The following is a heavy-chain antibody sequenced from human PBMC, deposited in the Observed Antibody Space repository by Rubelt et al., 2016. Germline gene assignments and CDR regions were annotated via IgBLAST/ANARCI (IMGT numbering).Heavy chain of an antibody. D-gene: IGHD4-17*01. V-gene: IGHV1-69*04. CDR3: AREPFDDADYITMAFDI. J-gene: IGHJ3*02. CDR2: FIPILDIT. CDR1: GGTFSSYA. Sequence: QVQLVQSGAEVKKPGSSVKVSCKASGGTFSSYAISWVRQAPGQGLEWMGRFIPILDITNYAHKFQGRVTITADKSANTAYMELSGLKSEDTAVYFCAREPFDDADYITMAFDIWGQGTMVTVSS.